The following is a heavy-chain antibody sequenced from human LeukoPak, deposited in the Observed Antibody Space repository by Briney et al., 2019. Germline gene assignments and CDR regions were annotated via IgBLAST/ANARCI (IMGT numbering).Heavy chain of an antibody. V-gene: IGHV3-7*01. Sequence: HSGGSLRLSCAASGFTFSTYWMSWVRQAPGKGLEWVATIRQDGIETHYVDSVRDRFLISRDNSKSSLYLQMSSLREEDTAIYYCARGCGRAHCPYFLDYWGQGTLVPVSA. CDR1: GFTFSTYW. J-gene: IGHJ4*02. CDR3: ARGCGRAHCPYFLDY. CDR2: IRQDGIET. D-gene: IGHD2-21*02.